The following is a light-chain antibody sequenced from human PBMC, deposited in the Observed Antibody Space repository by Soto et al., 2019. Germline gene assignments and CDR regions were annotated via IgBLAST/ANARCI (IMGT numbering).Light chain of an antibody. CDR2: EIS. CDR1: SSDVGFYNF. V-gene: IGLV2-14*01. J-gene: IGLJ2*01. CDR3: RSYTSSSTPVV. Sequence: QSALTQPASVSGSPGQSVTISCTGTSSDVGFYNFVSWYQQNPGKAPKLIIYEISNRPSGVSNRFSASKSGNTASLTISGLQAEDEADYYCRSYTSSSTPVVFGGGTKVTVL.